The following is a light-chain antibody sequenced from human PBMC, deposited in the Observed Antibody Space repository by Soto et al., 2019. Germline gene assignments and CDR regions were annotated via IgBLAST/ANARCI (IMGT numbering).Light chain of an antibody. CDR2: GAS. Sequence: EIVLTQSPGTLSLSPGERATLSCRASQSVSSSYLAWYQQKPGQAPRLLIYGASSRATGIPDRFSGSGSGTDFTLTISRLEPEDFAVYYCQQYARLGQGTKV. CDR3: QQYAR. J-gene: IGKJ1*01. V-gene: IGKV3-20*01. CDR1: QSVSSSY.